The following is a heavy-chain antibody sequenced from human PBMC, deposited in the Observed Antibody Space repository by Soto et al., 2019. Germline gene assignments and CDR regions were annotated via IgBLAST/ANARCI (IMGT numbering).Heavy chain of an antibody. J-gene: IGHJ4*02. Sequence: SETLSLTCTVSGGSISSSSYYWGWIRQPPGKGLEWIGSIYYSGSTYYNPSLKSRVTISVDTSKNQFSLKLSFVTAADTAVYYCARGHYYDSSGYYSTFDYFDYWGQGTLVTVS. V-gene: IGHV4-39*01. D-gene: IGHD3-22*01. CDR3: ARGHYYDSSGYYSTFDYFDY. CDR2: IYYSGST. CDR1: GGSISSSSYY.